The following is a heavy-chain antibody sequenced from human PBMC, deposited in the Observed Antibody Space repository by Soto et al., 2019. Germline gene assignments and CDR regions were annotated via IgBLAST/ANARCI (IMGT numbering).Heavy chain of an antibody. Sequence: GGSLRLSGVASGFSFSSYAMVWVRQAPGKGLAWVSAITSSGVTTYYADSVKGRFTISRDNSKNTVYLQMNSPRGEATAVFFCAKGDQPVEYYFFDYWGRGTLVTVSS. D-gene: IGHD2-2*01. CDR1: GFSFSSYA. CDR3: AKGDQPVEYYFFDY. V-gene: IGHV3-23*01. CDR2: ITSSGVTT. J-gene: IGHJ4*02.